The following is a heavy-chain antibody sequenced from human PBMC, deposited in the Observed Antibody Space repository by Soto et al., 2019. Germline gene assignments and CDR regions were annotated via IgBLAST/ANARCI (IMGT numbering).Heavy chain of an antibody. V-gene: IGHV3-7*01. CDR2: IKHDGSET. J-gene: IGHJ3*02. Sequence: PGGSLRLSCATSGLTMSNYWMGWVSQAPGKGLEWVANIKHDGSETFYVDSLKGRCTISRDNAKNSLSLQINNLRVEDTAVYYCARPLGWRDGFDMWGQGTMVTVSS. CDR1: GLTMSNYW. D-gene: IGHD2-15*01. CDR3: ARPLGWRDGFDM.